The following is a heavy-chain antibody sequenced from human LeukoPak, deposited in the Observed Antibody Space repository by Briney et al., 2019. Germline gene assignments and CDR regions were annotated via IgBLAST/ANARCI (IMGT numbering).Heavy chain of an antibody. CDR1: GGSSNNYY. CDR2: IYTSGST. J-gene: IGHJ4*02. Sequence: SETLSLTCTVSGGSSNNYYWSWIRQSAGKGLEWIGRIYTSGSTNYNPPLKSRVSMSVDTFKNQFSLRLRSVTAADTAVYYCARESGYYYDTSGYTFDYWGQGILVTVSS. D-gene: IGHD3-22*01. V-gene: IGHV4-4*07. CDR3: ARESGYYYDTSGYTFDY.